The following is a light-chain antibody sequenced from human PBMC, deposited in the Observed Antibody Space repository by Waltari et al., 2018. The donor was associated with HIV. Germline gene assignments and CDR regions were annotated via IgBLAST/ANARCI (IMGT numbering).Light chain of an antibody. J-gene: IGLJ3*02. CDR1: SSNIGHHD. Sequence: QSVLTQPPSVSAAPGQTVTISCSGSSSNIGHHDVSWYQQLPGTAPKLLIYGNNKRPSGTPDRFSGPKSGTSATLGITGLQTGDEADYYCGTWDSSLSAVFGGGTKLTVL. CDR2: GNN. CDR3: GTWDSSLSAV. V-gene: IGLV1-51*01.